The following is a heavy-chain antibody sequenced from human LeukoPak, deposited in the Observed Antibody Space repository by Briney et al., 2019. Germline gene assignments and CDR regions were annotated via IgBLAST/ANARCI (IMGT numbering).Heavy chain of an antibody. J-gene: IGHJ4*02. CDR1: GFTFSDYY. CDR2: ISNSGSTI. CDR3: ARDRPVAGTDY. D-gene: IGHD6-19*01. V-gene: IGHV3-11*01. Sequence: GGSLRLSCAASGFTFSDYYMSWIRQAPGKGLEWVSYISNSGSTIYYADSVKGRFTISRDNAKNSQYLQMNSLRAEDTAVYYCARDRPVAGTDYWGQGTLVTVSS.